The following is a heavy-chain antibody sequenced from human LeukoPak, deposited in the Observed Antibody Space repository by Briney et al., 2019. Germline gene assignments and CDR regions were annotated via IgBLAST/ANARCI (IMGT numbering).Heavy chain of an antibody. V-gene: IGHV3-21*01. Sequence: GGSLRLSCAASGFTFSSYSMNWVRQAPGKGLEWVSSISSSSYIYYADSVKGRFTISRDNAKNSLYLQMNSLRAEDTAVYYCARDPEDYYDSSGYYNNWFDPWGQGTLVTVSS. J-gene: IGHJ5*02. CDR1: GFTFSSYS. CDR3: ARDPEDYYDSSGYYNNWFDP. CDR2: ISSSSYI. D-gene: IGHD3-22*01.